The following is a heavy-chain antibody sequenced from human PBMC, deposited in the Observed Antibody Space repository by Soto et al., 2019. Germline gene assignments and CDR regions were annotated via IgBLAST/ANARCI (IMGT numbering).Heavy chain of an antibody. CDR1: GGTFSSYA. D-gene: IGHD1-26*01. J-gene: IGHJ5*02. CDR2: IIPIFGTA. V-gene: IGHV1-69*13. Sequence: ASVKVSCKASGGTFSSYAISWVRQAPGQGLEWMGGIIPIFGTANYAQKFQGRVTITAGESTSTAYMELSSLRSEDTAVYYCARGELRDSYNWFDPWGQGTLVTV. CDR3: ARGELRDSYNWFDP.